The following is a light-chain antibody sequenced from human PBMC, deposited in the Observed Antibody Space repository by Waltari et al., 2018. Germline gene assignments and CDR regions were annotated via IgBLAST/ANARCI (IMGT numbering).Light chain of an antibody. Sequence: QSALTQSASVSGSPGQSITISCTGTSSDFAVFNYVSWYQQHPGKAPQLMIYDVSKRPSVVSSRFSGSKSGNTASLTISGLQAEDEADYYCSSYTSTWVFGGGTKLTVL. CDR2: DVS. CDR3: SSYTSTWV. V-gene: IGLV2-14*01. CDR1: SSDFAVFNY. J-gene: IGLJ3*02.